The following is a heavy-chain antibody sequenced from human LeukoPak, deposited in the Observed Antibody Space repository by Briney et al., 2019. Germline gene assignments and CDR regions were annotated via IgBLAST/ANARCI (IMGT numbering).Heavy chain of an antibody. CDR3: ARVLYSYGQRYYYGMDV. Sequence: GASVKVSCKASGYTFTSYDINWVRQATGQGLEWMGWMNPNSGNTGYAQKFQGRVTMTRNTSISTAYMELSSLRSEDTAVYYCARVLYSYGQRYYYGMDVWGQGTTVTVSS. CDR2: MNPNSGNT. V-gene: IGHV1-8*01. CDR1: GYTFTSYD. J-gene: IGHJ6*02. D-gene: IGHD5-18*01.